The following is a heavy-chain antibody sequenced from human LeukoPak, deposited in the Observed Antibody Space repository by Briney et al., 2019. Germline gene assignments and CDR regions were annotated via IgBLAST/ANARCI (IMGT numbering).Heavy chain of an antibody. CDR2: IRYDGSNK. D-gene: IGHD6-19*01. CDR1: GSTFSSYG. J-gene: IGHJ4*02. V-gene: IGHV3-30*02. CDR3: AKGVAVAGDLDY. Sequence: GGSLRLSCAASGSTFSSYGMHWVRQAPGKGLEWVAFIRYDGSNKYYADSVKGRFTISRDNSKNTLYLQMNSLRAEDTAVYYCAKGVAVAGDLDYWGQGTLVTVSS.